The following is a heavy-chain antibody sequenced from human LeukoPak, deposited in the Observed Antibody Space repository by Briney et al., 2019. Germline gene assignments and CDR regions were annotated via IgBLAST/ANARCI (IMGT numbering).Heavy chain of an antibody. CDR1: GGSISSSSYY. Sequence: PSETLSLTCTVSGGSISSSSYYWGWIRQPPGKGLEWIGSIYYSGSIYYSPSLKSRVTISLDTSKNQFSLKLSSVTAADTAVYYCAPKEGGWFRWFAPWGQGTLVTVSS. V-gene: IGHV4-39*01. CDR2: IYYSGSI. J-gene: IGHJ5*02. D-gene: IGHD6-19*01. CDR3: APKEGGWFRWFAP.